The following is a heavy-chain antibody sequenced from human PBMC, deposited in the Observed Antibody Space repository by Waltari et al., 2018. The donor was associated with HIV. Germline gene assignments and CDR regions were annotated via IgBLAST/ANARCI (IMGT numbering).Heavy chain of an antibody. J-gene: IGHJ4*02. CDR1: GFIFRRYA. CDR3: AKERSYDSSGYFDY. Sequence: EVQLLESGGDLQQPGGSLRLSCAASGFIFRRYAMSWVSPAPGRWLEGFSSINCGTIGRFYAYSVKGRFTITRDSSKNTLYLQMNSLRAEDTALYYCAKERSYDSSGYFDYWGEVTLVTVSA. D-gene: IGHD3-22*01. V-gene: IGHV3-23*01. CDR2: INCGTIGR.